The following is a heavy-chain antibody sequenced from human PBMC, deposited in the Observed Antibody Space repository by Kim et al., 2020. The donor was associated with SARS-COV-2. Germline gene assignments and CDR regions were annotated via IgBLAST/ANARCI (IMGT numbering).Heavy chain of an antibody. CDR2: INSDDSST. J-gene: IGHJ4*02. CDR3: ARATLRSIAAAGTLDY. D-gene: IGHD6-13*01. V-gene: IGHV3-74*01. CDR1: GFIFSSYW. Sequence: GGSLRLSCAASGFIFSSYWMHWVRQAPGKGLVWVSRINSDDSSTSYADSVKGRFTISRDNAKNTVYLQVNSLRADDTAVYYCARATLRSIAAAGTLDYWGQGTLVTVSS.